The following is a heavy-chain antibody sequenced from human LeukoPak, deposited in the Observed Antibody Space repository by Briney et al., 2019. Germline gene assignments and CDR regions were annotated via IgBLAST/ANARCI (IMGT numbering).Heavy chain of an antibody. CDR1: GFPFSSYW. Sequence: GGSLRLSCAASGFPFSSYWMSWVRQAPGKGLEWVANIKQDGGEKFYVDSVKGRFTISRDNAKNSLYLQMNSLRAEDTAVYYCARNMDPYNLDYWGQGTLVTVSS. V-gene: IGHV3-7*01. CDR2: IKQDGGEK. D-gene: IGHD1-1*01. CDR3: ARNMDPYNLDY. J-gene: IGHJ4*02.